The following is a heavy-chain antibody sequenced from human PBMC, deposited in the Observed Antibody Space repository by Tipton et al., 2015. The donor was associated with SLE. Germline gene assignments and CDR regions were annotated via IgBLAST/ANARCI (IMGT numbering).Heavy chain of an antibody. V-gene: IGHV3-23*01. J-gene: IGHJ3*02. CDR2: ISGSGGST. D-gene: IGHD2-8*01. Sequence: SLRLSCAASGFTFSSYAMSWVRQAPGKGLEWVSAISGSGGSTYYADSVKGRFTISRDNSKNTLYLQMNSLRAEDTAVYYCARELTYLGAFDIWGQGTMVTVSS. CDR1: GFTFSSYA. CDR3: ARELTYLGAFDI.